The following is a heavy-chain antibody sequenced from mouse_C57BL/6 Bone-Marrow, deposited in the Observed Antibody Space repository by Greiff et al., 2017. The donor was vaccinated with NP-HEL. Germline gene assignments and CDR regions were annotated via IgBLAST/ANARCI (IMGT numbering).Heavy chain of an antibody. CDR2: ISSGGSYT. J-gene: IGHJ4*01. V-gene: IGHV5-6*01. Sequence: EVQLVESGGDLVKPGGSLKLSCAASGFTFSSYGMSWVRQTPDKRLEWVATISSGGSYTYYPDSVKGRFTISRDNAKNTLYLQMSSLKSEDTAMYYCARHVIGAMDYWGQGTSVTVSS. CDR3: ARHVIGAMDY. CDR1: GFTFSSYG.